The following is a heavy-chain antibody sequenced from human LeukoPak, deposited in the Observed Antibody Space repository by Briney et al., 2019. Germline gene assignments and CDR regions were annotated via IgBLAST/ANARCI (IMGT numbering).Heavy chain of an antibody. V-gene: IGHV4-30-4*01. CDR1: GASISSGDYY. CDR2: IYYSGST. D-gene: IGHD3-10*01. CDR3: AREYYYGSGSARAFDL. Sequence: PSETLSLTCTVSGASISSGDYYWSWIRQPPGKGLEWIGYIYYSGSTYYNPSLKSRVTISLDTSKNRFSLKLNSVTAADTAVYYCAREYYYGSGSARAFDLWGQGTLVTVSS. J-gene: IGHJ4*02.